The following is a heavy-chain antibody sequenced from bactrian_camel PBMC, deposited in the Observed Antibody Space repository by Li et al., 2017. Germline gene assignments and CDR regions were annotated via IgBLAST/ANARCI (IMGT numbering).Heavy chain of an antibody. D-gene: IGHD5*01. J-gene: IGHJ6*01. CDR2: IDSDGST. CDR1: GNTFGSYYC. V-gene: IGHV3S53*01. CDR3: AADTRSGCGAGYWRVGFPFGS. Sequence: QLVESGGGSVQVGGSLRLSCVASGNTFGSYYCMGWFRQAPGKEREGVAAIDSDGSTSYSDSVRGRFTISRDNAKNTLYLQMNSLKPEDTAMYYCAADTRSGCGAGYWRVGFPFGSRGQGTQVTVS.